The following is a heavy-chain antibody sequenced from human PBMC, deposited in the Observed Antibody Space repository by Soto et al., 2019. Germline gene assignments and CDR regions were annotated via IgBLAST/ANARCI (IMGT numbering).Heavy chain of an antibody. CDR3: ARAKAPLYSSSRYWFDP. Sequence: SETLSLTCSVSGGSISSGDYHWNWIRQPPGKGLEWIGYIYYSGSTNYNPSLKSRVTISVDTSKNQFSLKLSSVTAADTAVYYCARAKAPLYSSSRYWFDPWGQGTLVTVSS. J-gene: IGHJ5*02. V-gene: IGHV4-61*08. CDR1: GGSISSGDYH. CDR2: IYYSGST. D-gene: IGHD6-13*01.